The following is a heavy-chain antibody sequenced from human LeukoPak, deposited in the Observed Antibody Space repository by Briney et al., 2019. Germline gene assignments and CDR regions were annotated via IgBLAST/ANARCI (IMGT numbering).Heavy chain of an antibody. CDR2: ISGSGGST. Sequence: GGSLRLSCAASGLTSSSCAMTWVRQAPGKGLEWVSAISGSGGSTYYADSVKGRFTISRDNSKNTLYLQMNSLRAEDTATYYCAARPTSTAVAPSDFWGQGTLVTVSS. J-gene: IGHJ4*02. CDR1: GLTSSSCA. CDR3: AARPTSTAVAPSDF. V-gene: IGHV3-23*01. D-gene: IGHD6-19*01.